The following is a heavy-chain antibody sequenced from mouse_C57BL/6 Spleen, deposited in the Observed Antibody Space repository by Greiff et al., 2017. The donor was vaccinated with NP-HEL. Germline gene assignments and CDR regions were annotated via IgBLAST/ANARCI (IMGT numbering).Heavy chain of an antibody. CDR2: INPSNGGT. V-gene: IGHV1-53*01. CDR3: ARDNYYGRDYYAMDY. D-gene: IGHD1-1*01. CDR1: GYTFTSYW. Sequence: QVQLQQSGTELVKPGASVKLSCKASGYTFTSYWMHWVKQRPGQGLEWIGNINPSNGGTNYNEKFKSKATLTVDKSSSTAYMQLSSLTSEDSAVYYCARDNYYGRDYYAMDYWGQGTSVTVSS. J-gene: IGHJ4*01.